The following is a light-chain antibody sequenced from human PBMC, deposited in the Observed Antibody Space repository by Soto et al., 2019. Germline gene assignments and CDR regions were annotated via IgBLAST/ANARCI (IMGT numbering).Light chain of an antibody. V-gene: IGKV1-5*03. CDR3: QHYNDFPWT. J-gene: IGKJ1*01. CDR1: QTISNW. Sequence: DIQMTQSPSTLSASVGDRVTITCRASQTISNWLAWYPQKPGKAPTLLIYQASNLESGVPPRFSGSGSGTEFTLTIRSLQPDDFATYYCQHYNDFPWTFGQGTTVEI. CDR2: QAS.